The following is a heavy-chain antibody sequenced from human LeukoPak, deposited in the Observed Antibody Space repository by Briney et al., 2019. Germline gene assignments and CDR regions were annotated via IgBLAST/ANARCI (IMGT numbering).Heavy chain of an antibody. CDR2: INHSGGT. Sequence: SETLSLTCAVYGGSFSGYYWSWIRQPPGKGLEWIGEINHSGGTNYNPSLKSRVTISVDTSKNQFSLKLSSVTAADTAVYYCARCSSSWYPGSPYFDYWGQGTLVTVSS. J-gene: IGHJ4*02. CDR1: GGSFSGYY. D-gene: IGHD6-13*01. V-gene: IGHV4-34*01. CDR3: ARCSSSWYPGSPYFDY.